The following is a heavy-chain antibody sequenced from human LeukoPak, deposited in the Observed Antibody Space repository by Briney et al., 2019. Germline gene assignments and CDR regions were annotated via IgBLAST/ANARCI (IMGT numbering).Heavy chain of an antibody. Sequence: PGGSLRLSCAVSGFTFSSYAMSWVRQAPGKGLEWVSAISGSGGSTYYADSVKGRFTISRDNSKNTLYLQMNSLRAEDTAVYYCAAIAAAGTCLGYWGQGTLVTVSS. CDR2: ISGSGGST. CDR3: AAIAAAGTCLGY. D-gene: IGHD6-13*01. J-gene: IGHJ4*02. V-gene: IGHV3-23*01. CDR1: GFTFSSYA.